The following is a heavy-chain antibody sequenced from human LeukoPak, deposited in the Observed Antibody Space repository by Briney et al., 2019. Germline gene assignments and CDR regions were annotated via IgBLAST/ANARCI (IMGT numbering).Heavy chain of an antibody. J-gene: IGHJ4*02. V-gene: IGHV3-23*01. CDR3: VKSGYNRFDY. CDR1: GFRFNTYW. D-gene: IGHD5-24*01. CDR2: ISGSGGST. Sequence: GGSLRLSCAASGFRFNTYWMSWVRQAPGKGLEWVSSISGSGGSTYYADSVKGRFTISRDTSKNTLYLQMNSLRAADTAVYYCVKSGYNRFDYWGQGALVTVSS.